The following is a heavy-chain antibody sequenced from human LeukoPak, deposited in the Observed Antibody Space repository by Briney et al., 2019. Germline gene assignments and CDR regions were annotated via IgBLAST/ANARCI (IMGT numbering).Heavy chain of an antibody. Sequence: SETLSLTCTVSGGSISSYYWSWIRQPPGKGLEWIGYIYYSGSTNYNPSLKSRVTISVDTSKNQFSLKLSSVTAADTAVYYCARVRYCSSTSCLGYYYYYGMDVWGQGTTVTVSS. CDR1: GGSISSYY. CDR3: ARVRYCSSTSCLGYYYYYGMDV. J-gene: IGHJ6*02. D-gene: IGHD2-2*01. CDR2: IYYSGST. V-gene: IGHV4-59*12.